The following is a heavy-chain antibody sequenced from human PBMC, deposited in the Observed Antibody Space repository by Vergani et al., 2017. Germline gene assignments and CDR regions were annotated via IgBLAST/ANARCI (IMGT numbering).Heavy chain of an antibody. CDR1: GGSISSGHYY. Sequence: QVQLQESGPGLVKPSQTLSLTCTVSGGSISSGHYYWSWIRRPPGKGLEWIGHIYYSGSTYYNSSLKSRVTISVDTSTNQFSLKLSSVTAADTAVYYGARETCSSTSCLYLGVAFDIWGQGTMVTVSS. D-gene: IGHD2-2*01. V-gene: IGHV4-30-4*01. CDR2: IYYSGST. J-gene: IGHJ3*02. CDR3: ARETCSSTSCLYLGVAFDI.